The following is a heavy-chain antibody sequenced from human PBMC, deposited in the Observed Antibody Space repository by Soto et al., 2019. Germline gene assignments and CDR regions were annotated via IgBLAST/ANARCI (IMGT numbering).Heavy chain of an antibody. CDR1: GYSFNNYW. CDR3: ASPGDSHRPEAFDV. J-gene: IGHJ3*01. CDR2: IHPAASIV. Sequence: PGESLKISCHGSGYSFNNYWNGWVRLLLGKKMEWMGIIHPAASIVKYSPSFEGQVTISADKSITTAYLQWTSLKASDSAMYYCASPGDSHRPEAFDVQGPGTMVTVAS. V-gene: IGHV5-51*01. D-gene: IGHD3-22*01.